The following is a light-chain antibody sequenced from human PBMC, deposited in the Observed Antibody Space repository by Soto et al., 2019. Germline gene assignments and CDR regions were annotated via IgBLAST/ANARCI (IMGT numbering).Light chain of an antibody. CDR3: QQRGT. CDR1: QGISSW. Sequence: DIQMTQSPSSVSASVGDRVTITCRASQGISSWLAWYQQKPGRAPKLLIYDASNLEAGVPSRFRGSGSGTDFTFTISSLQPEDFADYYCQQRGTFGGGTKVDIK. V-gene: IGKV1-12*01. CDR2: DAS. J-gene: IGKJ4*01.